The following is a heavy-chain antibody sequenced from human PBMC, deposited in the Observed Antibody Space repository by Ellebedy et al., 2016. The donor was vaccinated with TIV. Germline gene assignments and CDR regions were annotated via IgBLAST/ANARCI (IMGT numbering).Heavy chain of an antibody. V-gene: IGHV4-31*03. CDR3: AREVGSSGRYCSSNSCPPPYAFDI. CDR2: IYYSGST. J-gene: IGHJ3*02. CDR1: GGSISSGGYY. D-gene: IGHD2-2*01. Sequence: SETLSLTXTVSGGSISSGGYYWSWIRQHPGKGLEWIGYIYYSGSTYYNPSLKSRVTISVDTSKNQFSLKLSSVTAADTAVYYCAREVGSSGRYCSSNSCPPPYAFDIWGQGTMVTVSS.